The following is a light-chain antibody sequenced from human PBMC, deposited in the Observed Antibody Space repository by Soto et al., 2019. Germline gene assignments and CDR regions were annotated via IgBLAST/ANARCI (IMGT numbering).Light chain of an antibody. CDR1: SSNIGNNY. CDR2: RND. J-gene: IGLJ3*02. CDR3: ATWDDSLSGPV. V-gene: IGLV1-47*01. Sequence: QPVLTQPPSASGTPGQRVTITCSGSSSNIGNNYVYWYQRLPGTAPKLLFYRNDQRPSGVPDRISASKSGTSASLAISGLRNEDEADYYCATWDDSLSGPVFGGGTKVTVL.